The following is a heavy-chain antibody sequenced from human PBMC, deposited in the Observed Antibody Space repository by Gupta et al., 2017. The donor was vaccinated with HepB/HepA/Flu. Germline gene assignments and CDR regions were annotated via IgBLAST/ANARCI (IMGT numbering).Heavy chain of an antibody. CDR1: GYTFTGYY. Sequence: GAEVKKPGASVKVSCKASGYTFTGYYMHWVRQAPGQGLEWMGWINPNSGGTNYAQKFQGRVTMTRDTSISTAYMELSRLRSEDTAVYYCASDPGYSYGYDYYYMDVWGKGTTVTVSS. CDR3: ASDPGYSYGYDYYYMDV. V-gene: IGHV1-2*02. CDR2: INPNSGGT. D-gene: IGHD5-18*01. J-gene: IGHJ6*03.